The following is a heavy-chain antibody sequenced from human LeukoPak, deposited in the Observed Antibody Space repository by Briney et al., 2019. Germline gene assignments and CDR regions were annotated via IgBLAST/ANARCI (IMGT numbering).Heavy chain of an antibody. Sequence: KPSETLSLTCAVYGGSFSGYYWSWIRQPPGKGLEWIGEINHSGSTNYNPSLKSRVTISVDTSKNQFSLKLSSVTAADTAVYYCANTPRSTTKSWWFDPWGQGTLVTVSS. J-gene: IGHJ5*02. CDR3: ANTPRSTTKSWWFDP. CDR1: GGSFSGYY. CDR2: INHSGST. V-gene: IGHV4-34*01. D-gene: IGHD1-7*01.